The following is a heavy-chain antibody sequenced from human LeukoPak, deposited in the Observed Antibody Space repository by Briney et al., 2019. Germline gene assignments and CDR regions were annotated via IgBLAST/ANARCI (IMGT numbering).Heavy chain of an antibody. CDR1: GFTVSSNY. D-gene: IGHD5-24*01. CDR2: LYSSGST. Sequence: GGSLRLSCAASGFTVSSNYMSWVRQAPGKGLEWVSLLYSSGSTYYTDSVKGRFTISRDSSKNTLYLQMNSLRPEDTAVYYCAGRDKGYYYGMDVWGQGTTVTVSS. CDR3: AGRDKGYYYGMDV. V-gene: IGHV3-66*01. J-gene: IGHJ6*02.